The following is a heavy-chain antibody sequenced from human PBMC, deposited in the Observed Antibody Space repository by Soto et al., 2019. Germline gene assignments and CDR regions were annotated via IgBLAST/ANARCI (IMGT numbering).Heavy chain of an antibody. CDR1: GFTFMSYG. CDR3: ARDHIYDSIQTGYYFDY. D-gene: IGHD3-22*01. J-gene: IGHJ4*02. CDR2: IWYDGSNK. Sequence: RGSLRLSWAASGFTFMSYGIRWVRQAPGKGQEWVAVIWYDGSNKYYADSVKGRFTISRDNSKTTLYLQMNSLRAEDTAVYYCARDHIYDSIQTGYYFDYWGQGTLVTVSS. V-gene: IGHV3-33*01.